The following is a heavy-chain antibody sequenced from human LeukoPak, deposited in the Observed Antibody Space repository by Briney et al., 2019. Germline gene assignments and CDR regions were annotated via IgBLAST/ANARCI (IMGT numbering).Heavy chain of an antibody. CDR2: MNPNSGNT. V-gene: IGHV1-8*01. CDR1: GYTFTSYD. CDR3: ARGHILTGNHNDY. D-gene: IGHD3-9*01. J-gene: IGHJ4*02. Sequence: GASVKVSCKSSGYTFTSYDINWGRQATGQGLEWMGWMNPNSGNTGYAQKVQGRGTMTMNTSISTAYMELSSLRSDDTAVHYCARGHILTGNHNDYWGQGTLVTVSS.